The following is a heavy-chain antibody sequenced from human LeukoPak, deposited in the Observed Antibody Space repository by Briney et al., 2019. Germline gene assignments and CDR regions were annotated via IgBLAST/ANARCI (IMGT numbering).Heavy chain of an antibody. CDR1: GGSISSGSYY. CDR2: IYTSGST. D-gene: IGHD6-13*01. CDR3: AREYSSSWYYYFDY. Sequence: PSETLSLTCTVSGGSISSGSYYWSWIRQPAGKGLEWIGRIYTSGSTNYNPSLKSRVTISVDTSMNQFSLKLSSVTAADTAVYYCAREYSSSWYYYFDYWGRGTLVTVSS. J-gene: IGHJ4*02. V-gene: IGHV4-61*02.